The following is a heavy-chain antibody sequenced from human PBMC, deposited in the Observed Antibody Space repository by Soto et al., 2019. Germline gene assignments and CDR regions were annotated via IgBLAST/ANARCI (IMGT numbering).Heavy chain of an antibody. D-gene: IGHD6-13*01. CDR1: GDSISSDKW. J-gene: IGHJ4*02. V-gene: IGHV4-4*02. CDR2: IHHSGNS. CDR3: ARGERQQQRDY. Sequence: SETLSLTCAVSGDSISSDKWWSWVRQPPGKGQKWIGEIHHSGNSNYNPSLKCRVIFSVAKSKNQFSLKLSSLTDADTAVYYCARGERQQQRDYWGQGTRVTVS.